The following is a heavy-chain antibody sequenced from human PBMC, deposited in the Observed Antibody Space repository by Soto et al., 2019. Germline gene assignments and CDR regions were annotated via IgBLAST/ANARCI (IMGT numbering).Heavy chain of an antibody. CDR2: IWYDGSNK. D-gene: IGHD4-4*01. J-gene: IGHJ5*02. CDR1: GFTFSSYG. CDR3: ARDLVYSNHNWFDP. Sequence: PGGSLRLSCAASGFTFSSYGMHWVRQAPGKGLEWVAVIWYDGSNKYYADSVKGRFTISRDNSKNTLYLQMNSLRAEDTAVYYCARDLVYSNHNWFDPWGQGTLVTVSS. V-gene: IGHV3-33*01.